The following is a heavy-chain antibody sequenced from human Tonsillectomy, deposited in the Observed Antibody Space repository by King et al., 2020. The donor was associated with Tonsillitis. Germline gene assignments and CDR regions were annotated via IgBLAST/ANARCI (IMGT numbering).Heavy chain of an antibody. V-gene: IGHV4-38-2*02. CDR1: GYSISSGYY. J-gene: IGHJ2*01. CDR2: IYHSGST. CDR3: ARDGARNSFDL. Sequence: VQLQESGPGLVKPSETLSLTCAVSGYSISSGYYWGWIRQPPGKGLEWIGSIYHSGSTYYNPSLKSRVTISVDTSKNQFSLKLSSVTAADTAVYYCARDGARNSFDLWGRGTLVPVSS. D-gene: IGHD4-23*01.